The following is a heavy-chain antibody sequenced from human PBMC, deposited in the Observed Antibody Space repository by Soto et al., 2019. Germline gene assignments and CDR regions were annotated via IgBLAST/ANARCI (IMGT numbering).Heavy chain of an antibody. Sequence: GASVKVSCTASGYTFTGYYMHWVRQAPGQGLEWMGWINPNSGGTNYAQKFQGWVTMTRDTSISTAYMELSRLRSDDTAVYYCARFHRDYGEPHSGRYYFAYWGQGTLVTVSS. CDR3: ARFHRDYGEPHSGRYYFAY. CDR2: INPNSGGT. D-gene: IGHD4-17*01. CDR1: GYTFTGYY. J-gene: IGHJ4*02. V-gene: IGHV1-2*04.